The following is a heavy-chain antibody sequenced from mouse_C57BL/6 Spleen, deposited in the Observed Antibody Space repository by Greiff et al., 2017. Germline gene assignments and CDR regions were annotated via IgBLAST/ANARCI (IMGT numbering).Heavy chain of an antibody. Sequence: EVQRVESGAELVRPGASVKLSCTASGFNIKDYYMHWVKQRPEQGLEWIGRIDPEDGDTEYAPKFQGKATMTADTSSNTAYLQLSSLTSEDTAVYYCTTWPYYGSSPPYWYFDVWGTGTTVTVSS. CDR2: IDPEDGDT. V-gene: IGHV14-1*01. CDR3: TTWPYYGSSPPYWYFDV. J-gene: IGHJ1*03. D-gene: IGHD1-1*01. CDR1: GFNIKDYY.